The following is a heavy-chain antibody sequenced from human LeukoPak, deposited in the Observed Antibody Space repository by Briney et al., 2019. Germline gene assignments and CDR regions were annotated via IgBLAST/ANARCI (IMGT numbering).Heavy chain of an antibody. CDR1: GYXFPDYF. CDR3: ARGRAGDYFDS. V-gene: IGHV1-2*02. Sequence: ASVTVSCKASGYXFPDYFMHWVRQAPGQGLEWMGWINPNSGGTSYAQKFQGRVTMTRDTSVTTAYMDLGRLRSDDTAFYYCARGRAGDYFDSWGQGTLVTVSS. J-gene: IGHJ4*02. CDR2: INPNSGGT.